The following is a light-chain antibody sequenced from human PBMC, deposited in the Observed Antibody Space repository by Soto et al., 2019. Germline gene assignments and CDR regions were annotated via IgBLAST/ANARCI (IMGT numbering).Light chain of an antibody. Sequence: DIQMTQSPSSLSASVGDGVTITCRASQSISIYLNWYQQKPGKAPKLLIYAASTLQSGVPSRFSGGGSGTDFTLTISSLQPEDFARYYCQQNYSTPRTFGPGTKVDIK. J-gene: IGKJ3*01. CDR1: QSISIY. V-gene: IGKV1-39*01. CDR3: QQNYSTPRT. CDR2: AAS.